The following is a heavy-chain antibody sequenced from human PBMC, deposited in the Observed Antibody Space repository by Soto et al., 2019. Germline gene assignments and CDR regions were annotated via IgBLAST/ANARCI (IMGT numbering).Heavy chain of an antibody. CDR3: AKNGQPPYYYYGMDV. V-gene: IGHV1-18*01. CDR2: ISCYNGYS. J-gene: IGHJ6*02. Sequence: ASVKVSCKASGYTFTRYGISWVRQAPGQGLELLGWISCYNGYSKYAQKFQGRVTMTVDTSTTTAYMELRSLTSDDSAVYYCAKNGQPPYYYYGMDVWGQGTTVTVSS. D-gene: IGHD2-8*01. CDR1: GYTFTRYG.